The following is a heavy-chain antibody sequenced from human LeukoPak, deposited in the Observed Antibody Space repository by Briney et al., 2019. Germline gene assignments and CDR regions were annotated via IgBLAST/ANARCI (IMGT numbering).Heavy chain of an antibody. Sequence: GGSLRLSCAASGFTFSSYGMHWVRQAPGKGLEWVAFIRYDGSNKYYADSVKGRFTISRDNSKNTLYLQMNSLRAEDTAVYYCAKLVFGYSYGYEEFDYWGQGTLVTVSS. V-gene: IGHV3-30*02. CDR2: IRYDGSNK. CDR3: AKLVFGYSYGYEEFDY. J-gene: IGHJ4*02. D-gene: IGHD5-18*01. CDR1: GFTFSSYG.